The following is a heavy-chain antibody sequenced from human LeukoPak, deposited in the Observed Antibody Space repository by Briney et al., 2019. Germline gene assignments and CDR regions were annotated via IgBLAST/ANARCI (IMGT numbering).Heavy chain of an antibody. D-gene: IGHD2-15*01. Sequence: GGSLRLSCAASGFTFSSYAMHWVRQAPGKGLERVAVRSYDGSNKYYADSVKGRFTISRDNSQNTLYLQMNSLRAEDTAVYYCARHTYCSGGSCYSLAVDYWGQGTLVTVSS. CDR1: GFTFSSYA. V-gene: IGHV3-30*04. J-gene: IGHJ4*02. CDR2: RSYDGSNK. CDR3: ARHTYCSGGSCYSLAVDY.